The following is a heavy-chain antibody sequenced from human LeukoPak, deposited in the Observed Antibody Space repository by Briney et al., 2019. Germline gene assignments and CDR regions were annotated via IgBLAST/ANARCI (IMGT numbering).Heavy chain of an antibody. J-gene: IGHJ4*02. V-gene: IGHV1-2*06. Sequence: GASVKVSCKASGYTFTGYYMHWVRQAPGQGLEWMGRINPNSGGTNYAQKFQGRVTMTRDTSISTAYMELSRLRSDDTAVYYCARDQYDTWSRRGNFDSWGQGTLVIVSS. CDR2: INPNSGGT. CDR3: ARDQYDTWSRRGNFDS. D-gene: IGHD3-3*01. CDR1: GYTFTGYY.